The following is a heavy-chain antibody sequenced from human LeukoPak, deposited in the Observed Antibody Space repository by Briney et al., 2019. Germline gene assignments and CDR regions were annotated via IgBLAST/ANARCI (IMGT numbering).Heavy chain of an antibody. CDR2: ISGSGSTT. J-gene: IGHJ4*02. Sequence: GGSLRLSCAASGFALSAYAMSWVRQAPGKGLEWVSAISGSGSTTYYADSVKGRFTISRDNSKNTLYLQVNSPRAEDTAVYYCARRSLRLAPDFDFWGQGSLLTVSS. V-gene: IGHV3-23*01. D-gene: IGHD5/OR15-5a*01. CDR1: GFALSAYA. CDR3: ARRSLRLAPDFDF.